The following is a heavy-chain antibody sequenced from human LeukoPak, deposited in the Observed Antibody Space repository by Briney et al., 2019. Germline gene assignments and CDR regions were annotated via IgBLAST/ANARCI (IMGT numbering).Heavy chain of an antibody. J-gene: IGHJ4*02. V-gene: IGHV3-23*01. CDR1: GFTFSRLA. D-gene: IGHD3-22*01. CDR3: AKDHESDGYPCLDH. CDR2: ISASGP. Sequence: GGSLRLSCAASGFTFSRLAMTWVRQAPGKGLEWVSTISASGPYYADAVRGRFTISRDNSRNTLSLQMDSLGAEDTAVYYCAKDHESDGYPCLDHWGLGTLVTVSS.